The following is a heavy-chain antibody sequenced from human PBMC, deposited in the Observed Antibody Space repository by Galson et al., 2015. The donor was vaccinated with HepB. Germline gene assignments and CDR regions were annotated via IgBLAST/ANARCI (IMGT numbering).Heavy chain of an antibody. CDR2: IYYSGST. CDR3: ARQSSGWYGDHFDY. D-gene: IGHD6-19*01. Sequence: ETLSLTCTVSGDSISSYYWSWIRQPPGKGLEWIANIYYSGSTNYNPSLKSRVTISVDTSKNQFSLKLSSVTAADTAVYYCARQSSGWYGDHFDYWGQGTLVTVSS. V-gene: IGHV4-59*08. J-gene: IGHJ4*02. CDR1: GDSISSYY.